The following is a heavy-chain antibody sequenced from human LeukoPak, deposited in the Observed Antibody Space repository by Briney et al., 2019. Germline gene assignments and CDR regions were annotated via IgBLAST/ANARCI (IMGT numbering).Heavy chain of an antibody. CDR1: GFTFSSYS. J-gene: IGHJ6*03. V-gene: IGHV3-21*01. Sequence: GGSLRLSCAASGFTFSSYSMNWVRQAPGKGLEWVSSISSSSSYIYYADSVKGRFTISRDNAKNSLYLQMNSLRAEDTAVYYCAWLYYDFWSGYYEDYMDVWGKGTTVTVSS. CDR2: ISSSSSYI. CDR3: AWLYYDFWSGYYEDYMDV. D-gene: IGHD3-3*01.